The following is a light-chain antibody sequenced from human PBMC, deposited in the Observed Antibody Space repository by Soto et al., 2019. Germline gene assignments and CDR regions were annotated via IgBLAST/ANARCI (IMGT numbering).Light chain of an antibody. J-gene: IGLJ2*01. CDR3: SSYTSTSTVV. V-gene: IGLV2-14*01. CDR2: EVN. Sequence: QSALTQPASVSGSPGQSITISCTGTSSDVGGYNYVSWYQQHPGKAPKLMIYEVNNRPSGVSNRFSGSKSGNTASLTISGLQAEDEADYYCSSYTSTSTVVFGAGTKVTVL. CDR1: SSDVGGYNY.